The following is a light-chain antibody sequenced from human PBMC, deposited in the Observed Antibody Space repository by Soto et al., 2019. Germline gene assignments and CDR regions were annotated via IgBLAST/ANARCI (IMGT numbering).Light chain of an antibody. CDR2: GAS. CDR1: QTIRSNY. V-gene: IGKV3-20*01. Sequence: ETVLTQSPGTLSLSPGERATLSCRASQTIRSNYLAWYRQTPGQAPRLLIYGASNRTTGIAGRFSGSGSGTYFTLIISRQEPEDVALYYCQQYGSSPWTFGQGTKLEIK. J-gene: IGKJ1*01. CDR3: QQYGSSPWT.